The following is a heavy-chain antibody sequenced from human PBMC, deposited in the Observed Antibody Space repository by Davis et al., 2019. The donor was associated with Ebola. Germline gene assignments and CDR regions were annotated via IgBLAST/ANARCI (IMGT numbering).Heavy chain of an antibody. J-gene: IGHJ4*02. CDR1: GFTSSGSA. CDR2: IRSKANSYAT. CDR3: TTVTYDYGSGSKIRHDY. D-gene: IGHD3-10*01. Sequence: GESLKISCAASGFTSSGSAMHWVRQASGKGLEWVGRIRSKANSYATAYAASVKGRFTISSDDTKNTAHLQMNSLKTEDTAGYYCTTVTYDYGSGSKIRHDYWGQGTLVTVSS. V-gene: IGHV3-73*01.